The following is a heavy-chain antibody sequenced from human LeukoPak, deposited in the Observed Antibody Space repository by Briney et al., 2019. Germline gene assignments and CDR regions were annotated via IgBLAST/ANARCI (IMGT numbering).Heavy chain of an antibody. D-gene: IGHD2-15*01. CDR2: INPNSGGT. CDR1: GYTFTGYY. V-gene: IGHV1-2*02. CDR3: ARVHCSGGSCYSDY. J-gene: IGHJ4*02. Sequence: ASVKVSCKASGYTFTGYYMHWVRQAPGQGLEWMGWINPNSGGTNYAQKFQGRVTMTRDTSISTAYMELSRLRSDGTAVYYCARVHCSGGSCYSDYWGQGTLVTVSS.